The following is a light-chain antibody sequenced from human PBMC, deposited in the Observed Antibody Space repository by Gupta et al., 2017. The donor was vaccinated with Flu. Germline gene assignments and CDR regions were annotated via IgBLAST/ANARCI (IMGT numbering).Light chain of an antibody. J-gene: IGLJ2*01. CDR3: AAWDDNLSGYEV. V-gene: IGLV1-47*01. Sequence: QSMSTQPASASGAPGQTVNISCSGSSSNIGSNFVYWYQQLPGMAPKLHLFLNNQRPSTVPARVSGSKSGTSASLAISGLRSEDEGGYFCAAWDDNLSGYEVFGGGTQLTVL. CDR1: SSNIGSNF. CDR2: LNN.